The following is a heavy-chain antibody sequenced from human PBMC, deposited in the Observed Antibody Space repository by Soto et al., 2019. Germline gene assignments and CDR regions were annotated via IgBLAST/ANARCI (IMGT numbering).Heavy chain of an antibody. V-gene: IGHV2-5*02. CDR1: GFSLCTSGVG. CDR3: AHAARSYYYDSSGYHLD. CDR2: IYWDDDK. Sequence: QITLKESGPTLVKPTQTLTLTCTFSGFSLCTSGVGVGWIRQPPGKALEWLALIYWDDDKRYSPSLKSRLTITKDTSKNQVVLTMTNMDPVDTATYYCAHAARSYYYDSSGYHLDWGQGTLVTVSS. J-gene: IGHJ4*02. D-gene: IGHD3-22*01.